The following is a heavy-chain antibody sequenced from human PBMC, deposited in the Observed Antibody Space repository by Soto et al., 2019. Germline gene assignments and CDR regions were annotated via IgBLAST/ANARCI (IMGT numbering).Heavy chain of an antibody. CDR3: AKHDSSVTSWFDF. D-gene: IGHD3-22*01. J-gene: IGHJ4*02. Sequence: GGYLRHSCAGSGFNFNKCAMRWGRLAPGKGLEWVSGISGSGGTTYYADSVKGRITISRDNSKNTLYLQINSLRAEDPALYYCAKHDSSVTSWFDFWGQGTLVSGSS. CDR2: ISGSGGTT. V-gene: IGHV3-23*01. CDR1: GFNFNKCA.